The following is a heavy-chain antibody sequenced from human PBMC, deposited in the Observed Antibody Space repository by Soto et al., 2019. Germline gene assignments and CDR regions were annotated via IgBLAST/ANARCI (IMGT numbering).Heavy chain of an antibody. CDR1: YASIMHYIHC. V-gene: IGHV4-39*01. CDR2: VHYSGST. CDR3: ARQHYYDSSGYYTWN. D-gene: IGHD3-22*01. Sequence: SYTLSPTCSFCYASIMHYIHCLRRTRQPPGKGLEWIATVHYSGSTYYTPSLKNRVTISADTSNNQFSLRLNSVTAADTAVYYCARQHYYDSSGYYTWNWGQGTLVT. J-gene: IGHJ4*02.